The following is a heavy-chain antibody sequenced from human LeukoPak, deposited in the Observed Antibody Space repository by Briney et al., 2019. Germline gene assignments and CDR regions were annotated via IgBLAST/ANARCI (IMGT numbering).Heavy chain of an antibody. D-gene: IGHD6-19*01. Sequence: GGSLRLSCAASGFTFSSYAMHWVRQAPGKGLEWVAVISYDGSNKYYADSVKGRFTISRDNSKNTLYLQMNSLRAEDTAVYYCARAPGGVAEGRNWGQGTLVTVSS. V-gene: IGHV3-30-3*01. CDR3: ARAPGGVAEGRN. J-gene: IGHJ4*02. CDR1: GFTFSSYA. CDR2: ISYDGSNK.